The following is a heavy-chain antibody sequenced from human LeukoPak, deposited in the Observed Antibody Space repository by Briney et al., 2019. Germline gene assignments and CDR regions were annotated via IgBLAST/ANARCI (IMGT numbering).Heavy chain of an antibody. CDR2: IRASSSLI. D-gene: IGHD3-10*01. CDR3: AREGSLG. V-gene: IGHV3-48*04. J-gene: IGHJ3*01. Sequence: GGSLRLSCAASGFTFSNYWMSWVRQAPGKGLEWVSYIRASSSLISYADSVRGRFTTSRDDAKKSVYLQMDSLRADDTAVYYCAREGSLGWGQGTKVTVSS. CDR1: GFTFSNYW.